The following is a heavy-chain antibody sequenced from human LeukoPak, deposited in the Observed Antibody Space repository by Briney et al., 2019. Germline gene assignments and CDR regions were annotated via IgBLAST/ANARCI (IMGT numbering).Heavy chain of an antibody. CDR2: ISGSGGDT. V-gene: IGHV3-23*01. J-gene: IGHJ4*02. Sequence: QPGGSLRLSCAASGFTFSSYAVSWVRQAPGKGLEWASVISGSGGDTYYADSVKGRFTISRDNSKNTLYLQMNTLRAEDTAVYYCAKNIIAAAGMMDYWGQGTLVTVSS. CDR1: GFTFSSYA. CDR3: AKNIIAAAGMMDY. D-gene: IGHD6-13*01.